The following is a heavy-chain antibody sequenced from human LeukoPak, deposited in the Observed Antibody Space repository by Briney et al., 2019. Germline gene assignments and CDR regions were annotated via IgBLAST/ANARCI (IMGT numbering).Heavy chain of an antibody. D-gene: IGHD3-16*02. V-gene: IGHV3-23*01. Sequence: GGSLRLSCAASGLSFSTYAMSWVRQAPGKGLEWVSGVNGNGGSTSYADSAKGRFTIFRDNSKNTVYLQMNSLRVEDTAVYYCAKSLYGGCDYWGQGTVVTVSS. CDR1: GLSFSTYA. CDR2: VNGNGGST. CDR3: AKSLYGGCDY. J-gene: IGHJ4*02.